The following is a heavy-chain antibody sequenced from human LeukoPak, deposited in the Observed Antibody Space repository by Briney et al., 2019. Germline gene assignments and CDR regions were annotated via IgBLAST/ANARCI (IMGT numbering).Heavy chain of an antibody. V-gene: IGHV1-69*13. D-gene: IGHD1-7*01. CDR3: ARDPWAGITGTTLNYYYYMDV. J-gene: IGHJ6*03. CDR2: IIPIFGTA. CDR1: GGTFSSYA. Sequence: SVKVSCKASGGTFSSYAISWVRQAPGQGLEWLGGIIPIFGTANYAQKFQGRVTITADESTSTAYMELSSLRSEDTAVYYCARDPWAGITGTTLNYYYYMDVWGKGTTVTVSS.